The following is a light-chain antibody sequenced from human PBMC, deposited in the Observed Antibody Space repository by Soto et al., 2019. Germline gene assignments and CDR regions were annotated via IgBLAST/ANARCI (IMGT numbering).Light chain of an antibody. CDR2: DAS. Sequence: DIQMTPSPSFLSASVVDIVTITFQASQDIRNSLNWYQPKPGTAPNLLIYDASNLETGVPSRFSGSGSGTDFSFSISSLQPEDIATYYCQQYENLVTFGQGTRLEIK. CDR3: QQYENLVT. J-gene: IGKJ5*01. CDR1: QDIRNS. V-gene: IGKV1-33*01.